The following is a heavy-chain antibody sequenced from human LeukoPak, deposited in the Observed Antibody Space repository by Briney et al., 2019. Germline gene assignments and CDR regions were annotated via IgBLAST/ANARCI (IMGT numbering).Heavy chain of an antibody. Sequence: PGGSLRLSCAASGFAFSTYGMHWVRQAPGKGLEWVAFIRLDGSNTKYADSVKGRFTISRDNSKNTLYLQMNSLRIEDTAVYYCAKDQAIFGVVPDAFDIWGQGTMVTVSS. V-gene: IGHV3-30*02. CDR2: IRLDGSNT. CDR1: GFAFSTYG. CDR3: AKDQAIFGVVPDAFDI. J-gene: IGHJ3*02. D-gene: IGHD3-3*01.